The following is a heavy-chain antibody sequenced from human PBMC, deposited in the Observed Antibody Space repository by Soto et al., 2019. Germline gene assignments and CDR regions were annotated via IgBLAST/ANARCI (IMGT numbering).Heavy chain of an antibody. Sequence: SETLSLTCAVYGGSFSGYYWSWIRQPPGKGLEWMGEFNHSGSTNYTPSLKSPVTISVDTSKNQFSLKLSSVTAADTAVYYCARGSGVCIYCSPYSNSGSYGMDVWGQGTTVTVSS. CDR2: FNHSGST. V-gene: IGHV4-34*01. J-gene: IGHJ6*02. CDR3: ARGSGVCIYCSPYSNSGSYGMDV. CDR1: GGSFSGYY. D-gene: IGHD4-4*01.